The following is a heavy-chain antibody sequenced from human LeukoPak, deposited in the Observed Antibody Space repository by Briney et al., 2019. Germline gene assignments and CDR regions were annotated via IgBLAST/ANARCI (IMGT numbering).Heavy chain of an antibody. CDR2: INHSGST. V-gene: IGHV4-34*01. Sequence: SETLSFTCAVYGGSFSGYYWSWIRQPPGKGLEWIGEINHSGSTNYNPSLKSRVTISVDTSKNQFSLKLSSVTAADTAVYYCARTAGGYAAFDYWGQGTLVTVSS. CDR3: ARTAGGYAAFDY. D-gene: IGHD5-12*01. CDR1: GGSFSGYY. J-gene: IGHJ4*02.